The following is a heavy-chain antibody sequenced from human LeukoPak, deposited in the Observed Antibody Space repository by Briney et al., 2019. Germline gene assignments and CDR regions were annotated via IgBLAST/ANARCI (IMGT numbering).Heavy chain of an antibody. CDR1: GGSFSGYY. J-gene: IGHJ6*02. CDR2: INHSGST. V-gene: IGHV4-34*01. Sequence: PSETLSLTCAVYGGSFSGYYWSWIRQPPGKGLEWIGEINHSGSTNYNPSLKSRVTISVDTSKNQFSLKLSSVTAADTAVYYCAGGSGGKRYFARPRMDVWGQGTTVTVSS. D-gene: IGHD3-9*01. CDR3: AGGSGGKRYFARPRMDV.